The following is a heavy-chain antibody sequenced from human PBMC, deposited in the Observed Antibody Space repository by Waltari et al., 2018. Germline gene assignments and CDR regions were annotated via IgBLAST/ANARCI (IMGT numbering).Heavy chain of an antibody. Sequence: QLQLQESGPGLVKPSETLSLTCTVSGGSISSSSYYWGWIRQPPGKGLEWIGSIYYSGSTYYNPSLKSRVTISVDTSKNQFSLKLSSVTAADTAVYYCARELIAVAGPYFDYWGQGTLVTVSS. CDR2: IYYSGST. CDR1: GGSISSSSYY. D-gene: IGHD6-19*01. V-gene: IGHV4-39*01. CDR3: ARELIAVAGPYFDY. J-gene: IGHJ4*02.